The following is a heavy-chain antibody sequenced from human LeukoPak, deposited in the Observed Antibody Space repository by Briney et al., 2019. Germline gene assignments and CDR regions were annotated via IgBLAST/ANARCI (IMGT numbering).Heavy chain of an antibody. CDR3: AREPMVRDFNWFDP. J-gene: IGHJ5*02. Sequence: ASVKVSCKASGYAFTGYYIHWVRQAPGQGLEWMGRINPNSGGTNYAQKLQVRVTMTRDTSISTAYMELSRLTSDDTAVYYCAREPMVRDFNWFDPWGQGTLVTVSS. D-gene: IGHD3-10*01. CDR2: INPNSGGT. CDR1: GYAFTGYY. V-gene: IGHV1-2*06.